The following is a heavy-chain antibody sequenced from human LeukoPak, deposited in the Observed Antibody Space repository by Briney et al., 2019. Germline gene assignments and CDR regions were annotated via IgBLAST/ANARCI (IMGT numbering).Heavy chain of an antibody. CDR1: GFTFSSYG. Sequence: PEGSLRLSCAASGFTFSSYGMHWVRQAPGKGLEWVAVISYDGSNKYYADSVKGRFTISRDNSKNTLYLQMNSLSAEDTAVYYCAKDMRSYGSLFDYWGQGTLVTVSS. CDR2: ISYDGSNK. V-gene: IGHV3-30*18. D-gene: IGHD5-18*01. J-gene: IGHJ4*02. CDR3: AKDMRSYGSLFDY.